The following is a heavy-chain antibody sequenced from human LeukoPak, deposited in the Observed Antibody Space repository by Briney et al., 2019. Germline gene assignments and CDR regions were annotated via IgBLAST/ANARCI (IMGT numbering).Heavy chain of an antibody. V-gene: IGHV1-8*03. J-gene: IGHJ5*02. Sequence: ASVKVSCKASGYTFTSYDINWVRQAIGQGLEWMGWMSPNSGNTGYAQKFQGRVTISRTTSISTAYMERSSLRSEDTAVYYCARMERIGSDNWFDPWGQGTLVTVSS. CDR3: ARMERIGSDNWFDP. CDR2: MSPNSGNT. CDR1: GYTFTSYD. D-gene: IGHD1-1*01.